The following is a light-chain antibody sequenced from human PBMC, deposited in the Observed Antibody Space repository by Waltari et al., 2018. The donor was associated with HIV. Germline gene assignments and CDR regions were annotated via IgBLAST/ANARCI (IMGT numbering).Light chain of an antibody. J-gene: IGLJ3*02. V-gene: IGLV1-40*01. CDR1: RSNLETGSD. Sequence: QSVLTQPPSVSGAPGQRVTISCPGSRSNLETGSDVHWYQHLPGTAPKLLIYGNNNRPSGVPDRFSGSKSGTSASLAITGLQADDEADYYCQSYDSSLSGVFGGGTKLTVL. CDR3: QSYDSSLSGV. CDR2: GNN.